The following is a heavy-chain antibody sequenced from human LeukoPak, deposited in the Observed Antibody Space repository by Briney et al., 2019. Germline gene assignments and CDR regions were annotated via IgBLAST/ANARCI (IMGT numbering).Heavy chain of an antibody. Sequence: SETPSLTCAVYGGSFSGYYWSWIRQPPGKGLEWIGYIYYSGSTNYNPSLKSRVTISVDTSKNQFSLKLSSVTAADTAVYYCARVGDDSSGYYDYWGQGTLVTVSS. V-gene: IGHV4-59*01. D-gene: IGHD3-22*01. CDR3: ARVGDDSSGYYDY. CDR2: IYYSGST. CDR1: GGSFSGYY. J-gene: IGHJ4*02.